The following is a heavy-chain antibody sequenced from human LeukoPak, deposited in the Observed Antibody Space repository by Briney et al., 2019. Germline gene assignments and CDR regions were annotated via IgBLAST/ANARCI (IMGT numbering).Heavy chain of an antibody. V-gene: IGHV1-46*01. Sequence: GASVKVSCKASGYTFTSYYMHWVRQAPGQGLEWMGIINPSGGSTSYAQKFQGRVTMTRDMSTSTVYMELSSLRSEDTAVYYCARAGSSKGLGLVGSYYMDVWGKGTTVTVSS. D-gene: IGHD6-13*01. CDR2: INPSGGST. CDR3: ARAGSSKGLGLVGSYYMDV. CDR1: GYTFTSYY. J-gene: IGHJ6*03.